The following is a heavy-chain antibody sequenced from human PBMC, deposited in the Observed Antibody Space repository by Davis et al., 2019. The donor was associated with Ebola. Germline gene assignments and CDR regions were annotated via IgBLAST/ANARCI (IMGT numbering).Heavy chain of an antibody. J-gene: IGHJ4*02. Sequence: GGSLRLSCAASGLSIHMYWMTWVRQAPGKGLEWVANIKEDGSEKYYVDSVRGRFTISRDNAKNSVFLQMNSLRAEDTAVYYCARDVGVEFDYWGQGALVTVSS. CDR3: ARDVGVEFDY. CDR1: GLSIHMYW. V-gene: IGHV3-7*03. CDR2: IKEDGSEK. D-gene: IGHD3-10*01.